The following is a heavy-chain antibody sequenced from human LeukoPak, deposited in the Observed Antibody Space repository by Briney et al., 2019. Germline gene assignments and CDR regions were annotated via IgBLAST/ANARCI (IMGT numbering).Heavy chain of an antibody. Sequence: SDTLSLTCAVSGYSISTSNWWGWIRQPPGKGLEWIGYVYYSGSTYYNPSLKSRVTMSVDTSKNQFSLRLSSATAVDTAVYYCARIKENYCDIWGQGTMVTVSS. CDR3: ARIKENYCDI. J-gene: IGHJ3*02. CDR2: VYYSGST. CDR1: GYSISTSNW. V-gene: IGHV4-28*01. D-gene: IGHD1-7*01.